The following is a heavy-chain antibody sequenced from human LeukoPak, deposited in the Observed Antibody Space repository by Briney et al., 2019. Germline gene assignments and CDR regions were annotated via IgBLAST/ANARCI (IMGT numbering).Heavy chain of an antibody. CDR1: GFTFSNYW. Sequence: GGCLRLSCATTGFTFSNYWMNWVRQAPGKGLEWVAIVYTDGSEKHYVDSVRGRFIVSRDNAKNSLYLQITSLRGDDTALYYCARSDQGPEEWGQGALVSVSS. V-gene: IGHV3-7*01. J-gene: IGHJ4*02. CDR2: VYTDGSEK. CDR3: ARSDQGPEE. D-gene: IGHD2-2*01.